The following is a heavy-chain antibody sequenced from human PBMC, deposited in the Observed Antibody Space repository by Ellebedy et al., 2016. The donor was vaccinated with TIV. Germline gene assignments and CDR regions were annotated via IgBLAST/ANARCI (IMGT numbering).Heavy chain of an antibody. CDR2: IIPIFGTA. V-gene: IGHV1-69*13. J-gene: IGHJ6*02. CDR1: GGTFSSYA. D-gene: IGHD2-2*02. Sequence: AASVKISCKASGGTFSSYAISWVRQAPGQGLEWMGGIIPIFGTANYAQKFQGRVTITADESTSTAYMEMSNLRSEDTAVYYCARAPPAAITSGVYYYYGMDVWGQGTTVTVSS. CDR3: ARAPPAAITSGVYYYYGMDV.